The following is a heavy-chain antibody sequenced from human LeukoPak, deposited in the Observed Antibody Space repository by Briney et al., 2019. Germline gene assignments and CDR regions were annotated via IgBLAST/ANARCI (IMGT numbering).Heavy chain of an antibody. V-gene: IGHV4-61*01. CDR2: IYYSGST. J-gene: IGHJ4*02. CDR3: ARGEYGLFDY. D-gene: IGHD2/OR15-2a*01. CDR1: GGSISGGSYY. Sequence: PSETQSLTCTVSGGSISGGSYYWSWIRQPPGKGLEWIGYIYYSGSTKYNLSLKSRVTISVDTSKNQLSLKLSSVTAADTAVYYCARGEYGLFDYWGQGTLVTVSS.